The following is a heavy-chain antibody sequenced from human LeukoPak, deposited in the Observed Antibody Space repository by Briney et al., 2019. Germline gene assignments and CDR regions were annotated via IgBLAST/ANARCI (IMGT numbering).Heavy chain of an antibody. V-gene: IGHV4-31*03. D-gene: IGHD5-12*01. CDR1: GDYISSGNHY. CDR2: IHYSGSA. Sequence: PSETLSLTCTVSGDYISSGNHYWTWMRQHPGKGPEWIGYIHYSGSADYNPSLRSRTTISVDTSQNQFSLNLSSVTAADTAVYYCARAILTASGYVWHFDLWGRGTLVTVSS. CDR3: ARAILTASGYVWHFDL. J-gene: IGHJ2*01.